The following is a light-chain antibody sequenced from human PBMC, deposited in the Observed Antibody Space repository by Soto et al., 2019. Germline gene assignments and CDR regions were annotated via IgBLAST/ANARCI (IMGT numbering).Light chain of an antibody. Sequence: QSVLTQPPSVSGAPGQRVTISCTGSRSNIGAGYDVHWYQQLPGTAPKLLIYGNSNRPSGVPDRFSGSKSGTSASLAITGLQAEDEADYYFQSYDRSLSGYVVFGGGTKLTVL. V-gene: IGLV1-40*01. CDR1: RSNIGAGYD. J-gene: IGLJ2*01. CDR2: GNS. CDR3: QSYDRSLSGYVV.